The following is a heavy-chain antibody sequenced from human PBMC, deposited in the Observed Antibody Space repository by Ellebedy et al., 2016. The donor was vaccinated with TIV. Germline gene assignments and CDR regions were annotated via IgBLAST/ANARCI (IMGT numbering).Heavy chain of an antibody. J-gene: IGHJ6*02. CDR2: IIPIFGSP. D-gene: IGHD5-18*01. V-gene: IGHV1-69*13. Sequence: SVKVSXKASRGTFSNYAISWVRQAPGKGLEWMGGIIPIFGSPHFAQKFQGRVTISAEESTSTPYMELSSLTAEDTAVYYCARGLQRNYYYGMDVWGQGTTVTVSS. CDR1: RGTFSNYA. CDR3: ARGLQRNYYYGMDV.